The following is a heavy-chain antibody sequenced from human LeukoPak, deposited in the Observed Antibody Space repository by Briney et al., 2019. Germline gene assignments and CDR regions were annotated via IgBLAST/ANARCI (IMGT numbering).Heavy chain of an antibody. CDR3: ARDARYSGYPRWLSY. Sequence: ASVKVSCKASGYTFTSYYMHWVRQAPGQGLEWMGIINPSGGSTSYAQKFQGRVTMTRDMSTSTVYMELSSLRSEDTAVYYCARDARYSGYPRWLSYWGQGTLVTVSS. CDR1: GYTFTSYY. V-gene: IGHV1-46*01. J-gene: IGHJ4*02. CDR2: INPSGGST. D-gene: IGHD5-12*01.